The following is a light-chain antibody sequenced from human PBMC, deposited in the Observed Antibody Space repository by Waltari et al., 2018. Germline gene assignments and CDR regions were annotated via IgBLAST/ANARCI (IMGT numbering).Light chain of an antibody. J-gene: IGKJ2*01. CDR3: QQRSNWTPHT. Sequence: EIVSTQSPATLSLSPGETATLSCRASQSVGTYLAWYQQKPGQAPRLLIYDASNSATGIPTRFRGRGSETDFTLTISSLEAGDFAVYYCQQRSNWTPHTFGQGARLEIK. CDR1: QSVGTY. V-gene: IGKV3-11*01. CDR2: DAS.